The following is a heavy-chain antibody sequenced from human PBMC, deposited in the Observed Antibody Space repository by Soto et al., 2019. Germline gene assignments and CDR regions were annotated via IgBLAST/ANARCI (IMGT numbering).Heavy chain of an antibody. D-gene: IGHD3-22*01. Sequence: QITLKESGPTLVKPTQTLTLTCTFSGFSLSTYGVSVGWIRQPPGKALEWLALIYWNNDKYYSPSLNSRLTFTXVXXKNQVVLTMPNMDPVDTATYYCAHRLVSPYCYHCRGSSFGSWGQGTLVTVSS. CDR2: IYWNNDK. CDR1: GFSLSTYGVS. V-gene: IGHV2-5*01. J-gene: IGHJ5*01. CDR3: AHRLVSPYCYHCRGSSFGS.